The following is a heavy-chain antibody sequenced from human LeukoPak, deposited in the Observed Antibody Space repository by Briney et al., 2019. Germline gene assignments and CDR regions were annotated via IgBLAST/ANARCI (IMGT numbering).Heavy chain of an antibody. V-gene: IGHV1-46*01. Sequence: ASVTVSCKASGYSFTSYYMQWVRQAPGQGLEWMGIINPSGGSTSYAQKFQGRITMTRDTSTSTVYMELSSLRSEDTAVYYCARLGLYYDSSGYAEDYWGQGTLVTVSS. CDR2: INPSGGST. CDR3: ARLGLYYDSSGYAEDY. CDR1: GYSFTSYY. D-gene: IGHD3-22*01. J-gene: IGHJ4*02.